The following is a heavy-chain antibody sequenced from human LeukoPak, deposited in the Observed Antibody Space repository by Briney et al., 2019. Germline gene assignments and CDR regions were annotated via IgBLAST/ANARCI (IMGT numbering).Heavy chain of an antibody. Sequence: GGSLRLSCAASGFTFSSYWMSWVRQAPGKGLEWVANIKPDGSGEYYVDSLKGRFTISRDNAENSLFLQMNNLRVDDTAVYYCARSGGYGWDYWGQGTMVTVSS. CDR1: GFTFSSYW. V-gene: IGHV3-7*01. CDR2: IKPDGSGE. J-gene: IGHJ3*01. D-gene: IGHD5-12*01. CDR3: ARSGGYGWDY.